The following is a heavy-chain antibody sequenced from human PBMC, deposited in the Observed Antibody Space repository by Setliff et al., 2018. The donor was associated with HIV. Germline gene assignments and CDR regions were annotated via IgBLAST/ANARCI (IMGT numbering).Heavy chain of an antibody. CDR2: IYSSGST. V-gene: IGHV4-61*02. J-gene: IGHJ6*03. CDR3: ARDRDIVVVPASPQGYYYYMDV. D-gene: IGHD2-2*01. Sequence: PSETLSLTCTVSGGSISSGNYYWSWIRQPAGKGLEWNGRIYSSGSTNYNPSLKSRVTISINTSKNQFSLKLSSVTAADTAVYYCARDRDIVVVPASPQGYYYYMDVWGKGTTVTVSS. CDR1: GGSISSGNYY.